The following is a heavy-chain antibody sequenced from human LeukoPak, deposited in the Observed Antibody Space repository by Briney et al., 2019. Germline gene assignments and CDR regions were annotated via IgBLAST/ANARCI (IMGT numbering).Heavy chain of an antibody. CDR3: TRRNVATSDDY. CDR2: ITGTSNTI. Sequence: PGGSLRLSCATSGFTFSSYAMNWVRQAPGKGLEWVSYITGTSNTIYYADSVKGRFTVSRDNAKDSLHLHMNSLRAEDTAVYYCTRRNVATSDDYWGQGTLVTVSS. D-gene: IGHD6-13*01. J-gene: IGHJ4*02. CDR1: GFTFSSYA. V-gene: IGHV3-48*01.